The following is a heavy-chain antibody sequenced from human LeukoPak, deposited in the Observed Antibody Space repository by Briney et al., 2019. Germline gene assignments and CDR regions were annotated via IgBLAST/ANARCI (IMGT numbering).Heavy chain of an antibody. CDR1: GFIFSSYA. CDR3: AKVSTYYDFWSGYYQYYMDV. V-gene: IGHV3-23*01. J-gene: IGHJ6*03. D-gene: IGHD3-3*01. Sequence: GGSLRLSCAASGFIFSSYAMSWVRQAPGKGLEWVSAISGTGGSTYYADSVKGRFTISRDNSKNTLYLQMNSLRAEDTAVYYCAKVSTYYDFWSGYYQYYMDVWGKGTTVTVSS. CDR2: ISGTGGST.